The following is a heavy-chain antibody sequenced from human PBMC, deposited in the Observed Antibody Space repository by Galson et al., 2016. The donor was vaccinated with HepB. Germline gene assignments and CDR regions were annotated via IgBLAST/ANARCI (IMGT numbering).Heavy chain of an antibody. CDR1: GFTFGSYW. D-gene: IGHD5-12*01. CDR2: MNQGDSEK. J-gene: IGHJ4*02. V-gene: IGHV3-7*03. CDR3: AKYSGSDGYFDY. Sequence: SLRLSCAASGFTFGSYWMGWVRQAPGKGLEWVADMNQGDSEKNYVDSVKGRFTISRDNAKTSLYLQMISLRDEDTAVYYCAKYSGSDGYFDYWGRATLVTVSS.